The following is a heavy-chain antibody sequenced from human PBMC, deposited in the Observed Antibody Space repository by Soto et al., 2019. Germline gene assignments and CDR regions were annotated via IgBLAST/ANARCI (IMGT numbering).Heavy chain of an antibody. D-gene: IGHD3-22*01. J-gene: IGHJ4*02. CDR3: VKDTYYYDSSGYYIFYY. V-gene: IGHV3-30*18. CDR2: ISYDGSNK. Sequence: QEQLVESGGGVVQPGRSLRLSCAASGLTFSRYGMHWVRQAPGKGLEWAAHISYDGSNKHYAESVKGRFTISRDSSKNTLYLQMNSLRAEDTAVYYCVKDTYYYDSSGYYIFYYWGQGTLVSVSS. CDR1: GLTFSRYG.